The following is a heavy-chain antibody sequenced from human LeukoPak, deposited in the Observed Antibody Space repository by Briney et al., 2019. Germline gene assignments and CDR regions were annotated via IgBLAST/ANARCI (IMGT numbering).Heavy chain of an antibody. CDR1: GGSISSSSYY. Sequence: SETLSLTCTVSGGSISSSSYYWGWIRQPPGKGLEWIGSIYYSGSTNYNPSLKSRVTISVDTSKNQFSLKLSSVTAADTAVYYCARVFYDFWSGTNYYFDYWGQGTLVTVSS. J-gene: IGHJ4*02. CDR3: ARVFYDFWSGTNYYFDY. D-gene: IGHD3-3*01. V-gene: IGHV4-39*07. CDR2: IYYSGST.